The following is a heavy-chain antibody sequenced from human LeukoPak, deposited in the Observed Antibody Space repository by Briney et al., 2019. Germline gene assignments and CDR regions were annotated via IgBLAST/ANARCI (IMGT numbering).Heavy chain of an antibody. CDR3: ARGGGYYDSSVFGLDY. CDR1: GYTFTSYD. Sequence: ASVKVSCKASGYTFTSYDINWVRQATGQGLEWMGWMNPNSGNTGYAQKFQGRVTMTRNTSISTAYMELSSLRSEDTAVYYCARGGGYYDSSVFGLDYWGQGTLVTVSS. J-gene: IGHJ4*02. CDR2: MNPNSGNT. D-gene: IGHD3-22*01. V-gene: IGHV1-8*01.